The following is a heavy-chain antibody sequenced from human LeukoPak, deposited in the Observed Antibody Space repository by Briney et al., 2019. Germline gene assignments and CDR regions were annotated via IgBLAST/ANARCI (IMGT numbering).Heavy chain of an antibody. J-gene: IGHJ5*02. CDR1: GYTFTSYG. CDR3: ARDLGDYDSYNWFDP. D-gene: IGHD4-17*01. Sequence: GASVKVSCKASGYTFTSYGISWVRQAPGQGLEWMGGIIPIFGTANYAQKFQGRVTITADESTSTAYMELSSLRSEDTAVYYCARDLGDYDSYNWFDPWGQGTLVTVSS. CDR2: IIPIFGTA. V-gene: IGHV1-69*13.